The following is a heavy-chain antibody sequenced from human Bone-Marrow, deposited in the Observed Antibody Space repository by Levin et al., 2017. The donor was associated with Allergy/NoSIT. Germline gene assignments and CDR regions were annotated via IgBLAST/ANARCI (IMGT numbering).Heavy chain of an antibody. Sequence: GESLKISCAASGFKLSDFWMSWVRQAPGKGLEWVTNIRYDGGTKYYVDSVKGRFTTSRDNGENSLYLQMDSLRAEDTAVYYCARHVATRTVKYFDYWGQGAWVTVSS. J-gene: IGHJ4*02. CDR3: ARHVATRTVKYFDY. CDR2: IRYDGGTK. D-gene: IGHD3-10*01. V-gene: IGHV3-7*01. CDR1: GFKLSDFW.